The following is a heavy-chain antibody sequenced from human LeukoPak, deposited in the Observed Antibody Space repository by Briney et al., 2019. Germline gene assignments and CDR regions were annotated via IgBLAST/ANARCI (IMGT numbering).Heavy chain of an antibody. D-gene: IGHD3-10*01. Sequence: HAGGSLRLSCAASGFTFNNYWIHWVRQVPGKGLVWVSRINNDGSSASYVDSVKGRFTISRDNAKNTLFLQMNSLRAEDTAVYYCARRGTSHGMDVWGQGTTVIVSS. V-gene: IGHV3-74*01. CDR2: INNDGSSA. J-gene: IGHJ6*02. CDR3: ARRGTSHGMDV. CDR1: GFTFNNYW.